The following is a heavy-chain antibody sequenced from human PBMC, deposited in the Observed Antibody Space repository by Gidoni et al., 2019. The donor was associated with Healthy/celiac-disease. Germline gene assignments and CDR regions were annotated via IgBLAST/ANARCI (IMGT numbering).Heavy chain of an antibody. D-gene: IGHD3-10*01. CDR1: GRSFSGYY. CDR2: INHSGST. CDR3: ARDRLLWFGEGLAWLDP. Sequence: QVQLQQWGAGLLKPSETLSLTCAVYGRSFSGYYWSWIRQPPGKGLAWIGEINHSGSTNYNPSLKSRVTISVDTSKNQFSLKLSSVTAADTAVYYCARDRLLWFGEGLAWLDPWGQGTLVTVSS. V-gene: IGHV4-34*01. J-gene: IGHJ5*02.